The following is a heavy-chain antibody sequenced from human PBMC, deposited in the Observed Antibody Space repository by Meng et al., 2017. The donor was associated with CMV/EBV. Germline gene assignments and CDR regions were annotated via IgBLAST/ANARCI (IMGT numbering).Heavy chain of an antibody. CDR2: IIPILGIA. V-gene: IGHV1-69*02. CDR3: ARAIAARPSYYYGMDV. CDR1: GGTFSSYT. J-gene: IGHJ6*02. D-gene: IGHD6-6*01. Sequence: SVKVSCKASGGTFSSYTISWVRQAPGQGLEWMGRIIPILGIANYALKFQGRVTITADKSTSTAYMELSSLRSEDTAVYYCARAIAARPSYYYGMDVWGQGTTVTVSS.